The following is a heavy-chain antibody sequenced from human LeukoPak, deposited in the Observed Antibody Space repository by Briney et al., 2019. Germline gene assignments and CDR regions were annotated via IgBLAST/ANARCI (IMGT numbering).Heavy chain of an antibody. V-gene: IGHV3-20*04. J-gene: IGHJ6*03. CDR3: VRETPIAVAGTIYYYYYMDV. D-gene: IGHD6-19*01. CDR1: GFSFDDYG. CDR2: INWNGDST. Sequence: GGSLRLSCAASGFSFDDYGMKWVRQAPGEGLEWVSGINWNGDSTAYADSVKGRFTISRDNAKNSLYLQMNSLRAEDTALYYCVRETPIAVAGTIYYYYYMDVWGKGTTVTVSS.